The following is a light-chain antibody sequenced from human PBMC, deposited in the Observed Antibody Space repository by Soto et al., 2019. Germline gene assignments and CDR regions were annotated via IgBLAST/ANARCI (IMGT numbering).Light chain of an antibody. CDR3: QQSKSTRLS. CDR1: QSISTY. CDR2: KAS. J-gene: IGKJ4*01. V-gene: IGKV1-39*01. Sequence: DIQMTQSPPSLSASMGDRVALTCRASQSISTYLNWYQQKPGKAPKLLIYKASTLQSGVPSRFSGSGSGTEFTLTISSLQRDDFATYSCQQSKSTRLSFGGGTKVEIK.